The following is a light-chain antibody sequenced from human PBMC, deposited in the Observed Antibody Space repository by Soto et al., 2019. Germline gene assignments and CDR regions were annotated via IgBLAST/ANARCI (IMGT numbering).Light chain of an antibody. J-gene: IGKJ5*01. Sequence: DIQTTQSPSTLAASVGARLTIACRASQSLNKGLAWYQQKPGKAPNXXIYDASTLERGVPSRFSGTGSGTECTLTISSLQNDDCATYYCQQYHRSSITFGQGTRLEIK. V-gene: IGKV1-5*01. CDR1: QSLNKG. CDR3: QQYHRSSIT. CDR2: DAS.